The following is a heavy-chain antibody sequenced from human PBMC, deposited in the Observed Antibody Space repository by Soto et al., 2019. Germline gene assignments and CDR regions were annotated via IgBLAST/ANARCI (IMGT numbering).Heavy chain of an antibody. J-gene: IGHJ4*02. CDR2: THYTGIA. V-gene: IGHV4-31*02. CDR3: AREGADYYFDY. D-gene: IGHD2-21*02. Sequence: WTWIRQPPGKGLEWIGYTHYTGIADYNPSLKNRVSISADTSKNQFSLKLTSVTAADTAVYYCAREGADYYFDYWGQGTLVTVSS.